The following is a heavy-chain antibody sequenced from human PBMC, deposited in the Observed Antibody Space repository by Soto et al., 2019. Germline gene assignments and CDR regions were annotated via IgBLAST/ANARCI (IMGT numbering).Heavy chain of an antibody. D-gene: IGHD1-1*01. Sequence: EAQLVESGGGLVKPGGSLRLSCAGSGITFSSYYMNWIRQAPGKGLEWVSSISSSGDRVFYADSVKGRFTTSRDNAESSLYLQRDSLRGEDTAVYYCAGTHDSLDYWGQGTLVTVSS. V-gene: IGHV3-21*01. CDR1: GITFSSYY. J-gene: IGHJ4*02. CDR3: AGTHDSLDY. CDR2: ISSSGDRV.